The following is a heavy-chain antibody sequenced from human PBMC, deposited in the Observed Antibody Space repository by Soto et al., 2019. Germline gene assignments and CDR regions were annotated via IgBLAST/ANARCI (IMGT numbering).Heavy chain of an antibody. CDR1: GFTFRSYA. Sequence: PGGSLRLSCGASGFTFRSYAMHWVRQAPGKGLEWVAAISYDESNYYYADSVKGRFTISRDNSKNTLYLQMNSLRPEDTALYHCASSMTESAVAEPILDFWGQGTQVTAPQ. D-gene: IGHD6-19*01. J-gene: IGHJ4*02. CDR2: ISYDESNY. CDR3: ASSMTESAVAEPILDF. V-gene: IGHV3-30*03.